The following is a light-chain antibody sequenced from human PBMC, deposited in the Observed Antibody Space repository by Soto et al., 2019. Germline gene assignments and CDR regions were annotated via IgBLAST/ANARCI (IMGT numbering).Light chain of an antibody. CDR3: SSYMSTSRYV. CDR1: SSDVGKYDR. V-gene: IGLV2-18*02. Sequence: QSARAQPRSVSGSPGQSVTISCTGTSSDVGKYDRVSWYQQPPGTAPKLIIYEVINRPSGVPARFSGSKSGNTASLTISGLQAEDEADYYCSSYMSTSRYVFGAGTKVTVL. J-gene: IGLJ1*01. CDR2: EVI.